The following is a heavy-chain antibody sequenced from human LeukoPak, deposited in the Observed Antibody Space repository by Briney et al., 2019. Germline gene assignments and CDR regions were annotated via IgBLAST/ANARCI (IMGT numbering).Heavy chain of an antibody. J-gene: IGHJ5*02. CDR2: LSGGGGST. D-gene: IGHD2-2*01. CDR1: GGSFSDYY. CDR3: AKTGYCSSTSCSAGFDP. Sequence: PSETLSLTCAVYGGSFSDYYWSWIRQAPGKGLDWVSGLSGGGGSTYYADSVKGRFTISRDNSKNTLYLQMNSLRAEDTAVYYCAKTGYCSSTSCSAGFDPWGQGTLVTVSS. V-gene: IGHV3-23*01.